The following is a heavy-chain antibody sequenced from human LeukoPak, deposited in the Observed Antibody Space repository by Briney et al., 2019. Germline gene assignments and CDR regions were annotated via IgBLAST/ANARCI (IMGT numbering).Heavy chain of an antibody. CDR3: TSASYYYDSSGYPMDV. V-gene: IGHV3-73*01. Sequence: GGSLRPSCAASGFTFSGSAMHWVRQASGKGLEWVGRIRSKANSYATAYAASVKGRFTISRDDSKNTAYLQMNSLKTEDTAVYYCTSASYYYDSSGYPMDVWGQGTTVTVSS. J-gene: IGHJ6*02. D-gene: IGHD3-22*01. CDR2: IRSKANSYAT. CDR1: GFTFSGSA.